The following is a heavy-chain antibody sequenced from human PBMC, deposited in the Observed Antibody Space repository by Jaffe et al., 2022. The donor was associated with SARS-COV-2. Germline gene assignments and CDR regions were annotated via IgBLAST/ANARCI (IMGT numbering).Heavy chain of an antibody. CDR2: ISSSSSYI. Sequence: EVQLVESGGGLVKPGGSLRLSCAASGFTFSSYSMNWVRQAPGKGLEWVSSISSSSSYIYYADSVKGRFTISRDNAKNSLYLQMNSLRAEDTAVYYCARDRVPSIVVVPMDVWGQGTTVTVSS. D-gene: IGHD2-2*01. CDR1: GFTFSSYS. J-gene: IGHJ6*02. CDR3: ARDRVPSIVVVPMDV. V-gene: IGHV3-21*01.